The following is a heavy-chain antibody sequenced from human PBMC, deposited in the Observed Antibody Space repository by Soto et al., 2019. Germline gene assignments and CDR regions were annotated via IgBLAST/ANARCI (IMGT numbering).Heavy chain of an antibody. V-gene: IGHV1-24*01. CDR1: GHTVTDFS. CDR3: AAGGTRWLQSPLDY. D-gene: IGHD1-1*01. Sequence: QVQLVQSGAEVKKLGASVKVSCKVSGHTVTDFSTRWVRQAPGKGLELMGGFDSEDGKISYVQKFQGRVTMTEDTSSDTAYMELSGLRSEDTAVYYCAAGGTRWLQSPLDYWGQGTLVTVSS. J-gene: IGHJ4*02. CDR2: FDSEDGKI.